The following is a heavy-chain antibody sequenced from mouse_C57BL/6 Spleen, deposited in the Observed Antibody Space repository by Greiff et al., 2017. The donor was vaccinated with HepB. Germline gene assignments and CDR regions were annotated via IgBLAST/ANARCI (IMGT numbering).Heavy chain of an antibody. CDR1: GYTFTSYG. Sequence: QVQLKQSGAELARPGASVKLSCKASGYTFTSYGISWVKQRTGQGLEWIGEIYPRSGNTYYNEKFKGKATLTADKSSSTAYMELRSLTSEDSAVYFCARSNWEGYFDYWGQGTTLTVSS. CDR2: IYPRSGNT. CDR3: ARSNWEGYFDY. D-gene: IGHD4-1*01. J-gene: IGHJ2*01. V-gene: IGHV1-81*01.